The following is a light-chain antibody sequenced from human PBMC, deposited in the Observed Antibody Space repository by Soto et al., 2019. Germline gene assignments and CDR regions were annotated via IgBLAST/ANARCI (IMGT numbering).Light chain of an antibody. J-gene: IGLJ2*01. CDR1: TSNIGSNP. V-gene: IGLV1-44*01. CDR3: AAWDDSLNAVV. Sequence: QSVLTQPPSASGTPGQRVTISSSGSTSNIGSNPVHWYQQLPGTAPKLLIHSTNQRPSGVPDRFFGSKSGTSASLAISGLQSEDETDYYCAAWDDSLNAVVFGGGTKLTVL. CDR2: STN.